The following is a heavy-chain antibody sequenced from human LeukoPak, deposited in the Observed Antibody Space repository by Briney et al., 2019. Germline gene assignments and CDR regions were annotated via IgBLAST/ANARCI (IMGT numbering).Heavy chain of an antibody. CDR3: ATLYCSSTSCYP. CDR2: MNPNSGNT. D-gene: IGHD2-2*01. V-gene: IGHV1-8*01. CDR1: GYTFTSYD. J-gene: IGHJ5*02. Sequence: GASVKVSCKASGYTFTSYDINWVREATGQGLEWVGGMNPNSGNTGYAQKFQGRVTMTRNTSISTAYMELSSLRSEDTAVYYCATLYCSSTSCYPWGQGTLVTVSS.